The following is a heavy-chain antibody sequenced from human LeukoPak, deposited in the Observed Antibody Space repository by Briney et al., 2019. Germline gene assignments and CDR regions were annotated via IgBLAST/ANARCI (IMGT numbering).Heavy chain of an antibody. V-gene: IGHV1-69*04. J-gene: IGHJ4*02. CDR2: IIPILGIT. CDR3: ARANRESSGWYLGY. Sequence: SVKVSCKASGGTFSSYAISWVRQAPGQGLEWMGRIIPILGITNYAQKFQGRVTITADKSTSTAYMELSSLGSEDTAVYYCARANRESSGWYLGYWGQGTLVTVSS. D-gene: IGHD6-19*01. CDR1: GGTFSSYA.